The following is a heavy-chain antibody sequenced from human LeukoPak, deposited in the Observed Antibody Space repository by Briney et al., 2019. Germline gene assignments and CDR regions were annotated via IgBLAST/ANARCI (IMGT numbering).Heavy chain of an antibody. Sequence: ASVKVSCKVSGYTLTELSMHWVRQAPGKGLEWMGGIIPIFGTANYAQKFQGRVTITADKSTSTAYMELSSLRSEDTAVYYCASRYYYDSSGYHTLWGQGTLVTVSS. D-gene: IGHD3-22*01. CDR2: IIPIFGTA. CDR1: GYTLTELS. J-gene: IGHJ4*02. V-gene: IGHV1-69*06. CDR3: ASRYYYDSSGYHTL.